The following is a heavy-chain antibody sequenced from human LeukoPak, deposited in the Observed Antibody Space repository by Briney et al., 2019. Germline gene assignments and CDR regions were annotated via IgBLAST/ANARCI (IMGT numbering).Heavy chain of an antibody. J-gene: IGHJ4*02. D-gene: IGHD2-15*01. V-gene: IGHV4-31*03. Sequence: KPSETLSLTCTVSGGSISSGGYYWIWIPQHPGKGREWIGYIYYSGSTYYNAPLKSRVTISVDTSKNQFSLKLSSVTAADTAVYYCARVGSYTWYYYFDYWGQGTLVTVSS. CDR1: GGSISSGGYY. CDR3: ARVGSYTWYYYFDY. CDR2: IYYSGST.